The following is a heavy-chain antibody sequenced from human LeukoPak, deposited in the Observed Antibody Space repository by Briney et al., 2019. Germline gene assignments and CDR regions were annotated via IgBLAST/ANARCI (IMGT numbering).Heavy chain of an antibody. CDR1: GFTFSSYW. Sequence: GGSLRLSCAASGFTFSSYWISWVRQAPGKGLEWVANIKQDGSEKYYVDSVKGRFTISRDNAKNSLYLQMTTLTAEDTAVYYCARDGDYSSLFDYWGQGTLDTVSS. J-gene: IGHJ4*02. CDR2: IKQDGSEK. D-gene: IGHD4-11*01. CDR3: ARDGDYSSLFDY. V-gene: IGHV3-7*01.